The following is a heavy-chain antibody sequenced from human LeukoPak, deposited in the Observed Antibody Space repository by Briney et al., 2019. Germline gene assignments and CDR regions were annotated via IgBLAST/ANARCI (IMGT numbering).Heavy chain of an antibody. CDR1: GFTFSRYW. Sequence: GGSLRLSCAASGFTFSRYWMHWVRQAPGKGLVWVSRINCDGRRTSYADSVRGRFTISRDNAKNALSLQMKSLRAEDRAVYYCTRVDRGDVFDIWGQGTMVTVSS. CDR3: TRVDRGDVFDI. J-gene: IGHJ3*02. CDR2: INCDGRRT. D-gene: IGHD2-2*03. V-gene: IGHV3-74*01.